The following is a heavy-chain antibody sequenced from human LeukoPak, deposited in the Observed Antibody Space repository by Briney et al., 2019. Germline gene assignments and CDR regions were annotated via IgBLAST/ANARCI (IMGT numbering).Heavy chain of an antibody. J-gene: IGHJ4*02. CDR2: IYPGDSDA. D-gene: IGHD4-23*01. Sequence: GESLKISCKGSGYSFTSYWIGRVRQMPGKGLKWMGIIYPGDSDARYSPSFQGQVTISADKSISTAYLQWSSLKASDTAMYYCARPYPVTPFSQHYYFDYWGQGTLVTVSS. V-gene: IGHV5-51*01. CDR3: ARPYPVTPFSQHYYFDY. CDR1: GYSFTSYW.